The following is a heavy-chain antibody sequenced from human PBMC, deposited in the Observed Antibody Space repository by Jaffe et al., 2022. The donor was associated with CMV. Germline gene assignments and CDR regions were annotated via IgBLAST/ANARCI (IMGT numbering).Heavy chain of an antibody. J-gene: IGHJ6*03. Sequence: DVQLVESGGGLVQPGGSLRLSCAASGFTFSSYAMHWVRQAPGKGLEYVSAISSNGDSTYYADSVKDRFTISRDNSKNTLYLQMDSLRAEDMGVYYCARDMSARYSRGYMDVWGKGTTLTVSS. CDR2: ISSNGDST. CDR1: GFTFSSYA. D-gene: IGHD1-1*01. V-gene: IGHV3-64*07. CDR3: ARDMSARYSRGYMDV.